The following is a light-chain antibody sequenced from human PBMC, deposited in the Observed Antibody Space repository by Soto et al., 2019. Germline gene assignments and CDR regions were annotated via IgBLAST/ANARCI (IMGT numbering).Light chain of an antibody. CDR3: NSYTSSTPYV. CDR1: ISDVGRYNY. J-gene: IGLJ1*01. Sequence: QSALTQPASVSGSPGQSITISCTGAISDVGRYNYVSWYQLHPGKAPKLIIYEVSNRPSGVSNRFSGSKSGNTASLTISGLRAEDEADYYCNSYTSSTPYVFGTRTKVTVL. CDR2: EVS. V-gene: IGLV2-14*01.